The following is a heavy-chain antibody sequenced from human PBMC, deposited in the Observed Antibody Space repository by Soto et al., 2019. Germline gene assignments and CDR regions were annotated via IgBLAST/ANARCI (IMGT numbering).Heavy chain of an antibody. D-gene: IGHD2-2*01. CDR3: ASFCSSTNCNYYQYYYGLDV. V-gene: IGHV1-18*01. Sequence: ASVNVSCKASGYTFTSYGISWVRQAPGQGLEWMGWVSAYNGKTNYAQKLQGRVTMTTDTSTSTAYMELRSLRSDDTAVYYCASFCSSTNCNYYQYYYGLDVWGQGTTVTVSS. CDR2: VSAYNGKT. CDR1: GYTFTSYG. J-gene: IGHJ6*02.